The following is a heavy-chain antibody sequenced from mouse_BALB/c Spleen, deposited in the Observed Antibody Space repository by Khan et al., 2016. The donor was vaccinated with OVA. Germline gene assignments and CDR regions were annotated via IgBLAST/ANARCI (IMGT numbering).Heavy chain of an antibody. CDR1: GYTFTTYW. Sequence: QVQLKESGAELAKPGASVKMSCKASGYTFTTYWMHWVKQRPGQGLEWIGYIDPSTGYTEYNQKFKDKATLTTDKSSSTAYMQLSSLTSEDSAVYYCARRGLYRIFAYWGQGTLVTVSA. V-gene: IGHV1-7*01. D-gene: IGHD2-12*01. J-gene: IGHJ3*01. CDR3: ARRGLYRIFAY. CDR2: IDPSTGYT.